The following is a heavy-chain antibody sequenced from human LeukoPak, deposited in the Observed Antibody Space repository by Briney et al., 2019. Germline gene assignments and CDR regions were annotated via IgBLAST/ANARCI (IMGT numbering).Heavy chain of an antibody. D-gene: IGHD3-10*01. CDR1: GYKFTSYW. CDR3: AREGHPYYYGSGRQSYNWFDP. J-gene: IGHJ5*02. Sequence: GESLKISCKGSGYKFTSYWIGWVRQMPGKGLDWMGIIYPGDSDTRYSPSFQGQVTISADKSISTAYLQWSSLKASDTAMYYCAREGHPYYYGSGRQSYNWFDPWGQGTLVTVSS. CDR2: IYPGDSDT. V-gene: IGHV5-51*01.